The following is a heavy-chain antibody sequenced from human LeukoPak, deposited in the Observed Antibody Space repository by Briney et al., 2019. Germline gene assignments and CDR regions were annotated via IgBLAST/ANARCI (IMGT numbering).Heavy chain of an antibody. V-gene: IGHV4-59*01. Sequence: SETLSLTCTVSGGSISSYSGSWIRQPPGKGLGWIGYIYYSGSTNYNPSLKSRVTISVDTSKNQFSLKLSSVTAADTAVYYCARSDTYYVKPFDYWGQGTLVTVSS. CDR1: GGSISSYS. D-gene: IGHD3-10*02. J-gene: IGHJ4*02. CDR2: IYYSGST. CDR3: ARSDTYYVKPFDY.